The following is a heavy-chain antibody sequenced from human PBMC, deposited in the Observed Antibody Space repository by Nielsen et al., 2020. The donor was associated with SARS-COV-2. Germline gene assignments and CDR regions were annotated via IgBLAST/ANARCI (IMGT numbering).Heavy chain of an antibody. CDR2: IGPAGDT. J-gene: IGHJ1*01. Sequence: GGSLRLSCAASGFTFDDYAMPWVLPAPGKGLEWVSAIGPAGDTYYPGSVTGRFTISRENAKNSLYLQMNSLRAEDTAVYYCARDLGWSSGYDEYFQHWGQGTLVTVSS. CDR3: ARDLGWSSGYDEYFQH. CDR1: GFTFDDYA. D-gene: IGHD3-22*01. V-gene: IGHV3-13*01.